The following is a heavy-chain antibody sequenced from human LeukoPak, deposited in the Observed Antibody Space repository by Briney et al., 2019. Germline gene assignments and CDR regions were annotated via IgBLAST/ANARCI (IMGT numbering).Heavy chain of an antibody. CDR1: GGTFSSYT. J-gene: IGHJ4*02. CDR2: IIPILGIA. V-gene: IGHV1-69*04. CDR3: ARDDIVVVPAAMVY. Sequence: PVKVSCKASGGTFSSYTISWVRQAPGQGLEWMGRIIPILGIANYAQKFQARVTITADKSTSTAYMELSSLRSEDTAVYYCARDDIVVVPAAMVYWGQGTLVTVSS. D-gene: IGHD2-2*01.